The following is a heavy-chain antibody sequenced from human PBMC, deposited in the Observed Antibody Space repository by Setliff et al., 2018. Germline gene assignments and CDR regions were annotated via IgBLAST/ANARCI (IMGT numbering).Heavy chain of an antibody. CDR1: GESFDAYY. Sequence: PSETLSLTCNVYGESFDAYYWSWIRQPPGKGLEWFGEISQSGSGDYNPSFKGRVTISVDTSKKQFSLILRSVTAADTAVYYCARGRMRGSCSGPSCTYDPFDIWGQGTPVTVSS. V-gene: IGHV4-34*01. J-gene: IGHJ3*02. CDR2: ISQSGSG. D-gene: IGHD2-2*01. CDR3: ARGRMRGSCSGPSCTYDPFDI.